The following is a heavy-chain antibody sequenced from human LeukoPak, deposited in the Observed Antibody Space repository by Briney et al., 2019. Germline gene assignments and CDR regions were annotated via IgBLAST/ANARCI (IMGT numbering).Heavy chain of an antibody. J-gene: IGHJ3*02. V-gene: IGHV4-59*02. D-gene: IGHD3-10*01. CDR1: GASVTSYY. CDR3: AKSNGYGLVDI. CDR2: ISYNERM. Sequence: SETLSLTCSVSGASVTSYYWNWVRQRPGKGLEWIGYISYNERMDYGPTLKSRVTMSLDTSKNQFSLKLTSVTAADTAVYYCAKSNGYGLVDIWGQGTMVTVSS.